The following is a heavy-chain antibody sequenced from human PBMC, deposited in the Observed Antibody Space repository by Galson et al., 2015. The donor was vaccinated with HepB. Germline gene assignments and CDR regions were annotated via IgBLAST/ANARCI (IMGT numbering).Heavy chain of an antibody. Sequence: PALVKPTQTLTLTCTFSGFSLSTSGMCVSWIRQPPGKALEWLARIDWDDDKYYSTSLKTRLTISKDTSKNQVVLTMTNMDPVDTATYYCARMVGDIVATIGWVREYYGMDVWGQGTTVTVSS. CDR3: ARMVGDIVATIGWVREYYGMDV. J-gene: IGHJ6*02. D-gene: IGHD5-12*01. CDR2: IDWDDDK. V-gene: IGHV2-70*11. CDR1: GFSLSTSGMC.